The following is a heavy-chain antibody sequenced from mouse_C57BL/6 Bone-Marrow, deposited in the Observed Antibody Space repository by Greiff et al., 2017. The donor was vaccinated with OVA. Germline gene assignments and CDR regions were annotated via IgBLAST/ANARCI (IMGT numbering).Heavy chain of an antibody. D-gene: IGHD1-1*01. V-gene: IGHV1-55*01. CDR2: IYPGSGST. CDR3: ANYYGSSPWYFDV. J-gene: IGHJ1*03. CDR1: GYTFTSYW. Sequence: VQLQQPGAELVKPGASVKMSCKASGYTFTSYWITWVKQRPGQGLEWIGDIYPGSGSTNYNEKFKSKATLTVDTSSSTAYMQLSSLTSEDSAVYYCANYYGSSPWYFDVWGTGTTVTVSS.